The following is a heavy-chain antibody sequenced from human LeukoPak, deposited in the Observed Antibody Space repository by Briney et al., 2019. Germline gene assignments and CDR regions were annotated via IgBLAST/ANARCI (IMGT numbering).Heavy chain of an antibody. J-gene: IGHJ4*02. CDR2: ISYDSNKR. D-gene: IGHD6-13*01. V-gene: IGHV3-30*04. Sequence: HAGGSLRLSCAASGFSFNTYAMHWVRQAPGKGLEWLAIISYDSNKRYYADSVKGRFTISRDNSKNTLYLQMNSLRAEDTAVYYCAKGLSSSWYRLDYWGQGTLVTVSS. CDR3: AKGLSSSWYRLDY. CDR1: GFSFNTYA.